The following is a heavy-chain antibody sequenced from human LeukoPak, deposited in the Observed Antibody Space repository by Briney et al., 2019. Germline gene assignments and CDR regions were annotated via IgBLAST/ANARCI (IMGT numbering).Heavy chain of an antibody. V-gene: IGHV4-30-4*01. CDR1: GGSISSGDYY. D-gene: IGHD4-17*01. Sequence: SETLSLTCTVSGGSISSGDYYWNWIRQPPGKGLEWIGYIYYSGSTYYNPSLKSRVTISVDTSKNQFSLKLSSVTAADTAVYYCARGWDDYGDEYYFDYWGQGTLVTVSS. CDR3: ARGWDDYGDEYYFDY. J-gene: IGHJ4*02. CDR2: IYYSGST.